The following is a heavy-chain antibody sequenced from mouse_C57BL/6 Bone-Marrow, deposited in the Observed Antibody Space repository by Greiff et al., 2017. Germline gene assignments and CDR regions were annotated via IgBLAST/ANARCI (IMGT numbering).Heavy chain of an antibody. CDR1: GFNINDDY. J-gene: IGHJ4*01. Sequence: VQLQQSGAELVRPGASVKLSCTASGFNINDDYMHWVKQRPEQGLAWIGWIDPENGDTEYASKFPGTATITADTSSNTAYLQRSSLTAEDTAVYYCTTGAMDYWGQGTAVTVSS. CDR2: IDPENGDT. CDR3: TTGAMDY. V-gene: IGHV14-4*01.